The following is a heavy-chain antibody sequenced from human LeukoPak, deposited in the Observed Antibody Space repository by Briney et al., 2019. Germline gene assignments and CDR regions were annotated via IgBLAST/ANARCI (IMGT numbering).Heavy chain of an antibody. CDR1: GYTFTSYG. CDR2: ISAYNGNT. CDR3: ARDPGMVTTPYYYGMDV. V-gene: IGHV1-18*01. Sequence: ASVKVSCKASGYTFTSYGISWVRQAPGQGLEWMGWISAYNGNTNYAQKLQGRVTMTIDTSTSTAYMELRSLRSDDTAVYYCARDPGMVTTPYYYGMDVWGQGTTVTVSS. D-gene: IGHD4-23*01. J-gene: IGHJ6*02.